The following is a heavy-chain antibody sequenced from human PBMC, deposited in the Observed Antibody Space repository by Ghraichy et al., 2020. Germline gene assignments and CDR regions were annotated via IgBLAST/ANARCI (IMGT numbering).Heavy chain of an antibody. CDR1: GFTFSNYA. J-gene: IGHJ4*02. CDR3: AKATYSGSYYADY. V-gene: IGHV3-30*18. CDR2: VSFDGNNK. D-gene: IGHD1-26*01. Sequence: GGSLRLSCAASGFTFSNYAMPWVRQAPGKGLEWVASVSFDGNNKHYVDSVKGRFNISRDNSRNTLYLQMNSLRPEDTAVYYCAKATYSGSYYADYWGQGTLVTVSS.